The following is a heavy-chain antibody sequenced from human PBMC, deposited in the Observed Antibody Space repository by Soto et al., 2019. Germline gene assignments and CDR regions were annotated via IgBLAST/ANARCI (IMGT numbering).Heavy chain of an antibody. D-gene: IGHD3-10*01. V-gene: IGHV1-69*02. Sequence: QVQLVQSGAEVKKPGSSVKVSCKASGGTFSSYTISWVRQAPGQGLEWMGRSIPILGIANYAQKFQGRVTITADKATSTAYVERSSLRAEDTAVYECARMDMGRGVYYFDYWGQGTLVTVSS. J-gene: IGHJ4*02. CDR2: SIPILGIA. CDR1: GGTFSSYT. CDR3: ARMDMGRGVYYFDY.